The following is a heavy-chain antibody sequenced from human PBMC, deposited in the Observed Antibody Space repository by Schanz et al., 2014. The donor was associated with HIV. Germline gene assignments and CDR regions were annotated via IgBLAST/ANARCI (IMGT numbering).Heavy chain of an antibody. V-gene: IGHV3-23*01. Sequence: EVQLLESGGYQVQSGGSLRVSCAASGFIFRNYDMTWVRQAPGKGLEWVSLISAGGDNTYYPDSVKGRFVISRDNSKNTVYLQMKSLRVDDTAVYYCARAMVRGSGNYYYYYGLDVWGHGTTVTVSS. J-gene: IGHJ6*02. CDR2: ISAGGDNT. CDR3: ARAMVRGSGNYYYYYGLDV. D-gene: IGHD3-10*01. CDR1: GFIFRNYD.